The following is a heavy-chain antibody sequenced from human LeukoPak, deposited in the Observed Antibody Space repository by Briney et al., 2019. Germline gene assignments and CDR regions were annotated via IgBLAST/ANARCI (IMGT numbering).Heavy chain of an antibody. J-gene: IGHJ6*03. D-gene: IGHD3-10*01. CDR3: AKGQSGYYYMDV. V-gene: IGHV3-53*01. CDR1: GFTVSINY. CDR2: FYSGGNT. Sequence: PGGSLRLSCVVSGFTVSINYMSWVRQAPGKGLEWVSVFYSGGNTYYADSVKGRFTISRDNSKNTLYLQMNSLRAEDTAVYYCAKGQSGYYYMDVWGKGTTVTVSS.